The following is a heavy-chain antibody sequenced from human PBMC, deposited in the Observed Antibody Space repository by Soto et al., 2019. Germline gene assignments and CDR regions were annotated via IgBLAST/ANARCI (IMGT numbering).Heavy chain of an antibody. V-gene: IGHV3-66*01. Sequence: EVQLVESGGGLVQPGGSLRLSCAASGFTVSSNYMSWVRQAPGKGLEWVSVIYSGGSTYYADSVKGRFTISRDNSKNTLYLQMNSLRAEDTAVYYWARGGDSSSRYVKPDWDYGMDVWGPGTTVTVSS. D-gene: IGHD6-13*01. J-gene: IGHJ6*02. CDR3: ARGGDSSSRYVKPDWDYGMDV. CDR1: GFTVSSNY. CDR2: IYSGGST.